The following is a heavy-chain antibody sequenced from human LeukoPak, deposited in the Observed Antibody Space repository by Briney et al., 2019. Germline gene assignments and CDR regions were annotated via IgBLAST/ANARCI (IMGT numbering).Heavy chain of an antibody. Sequence: GASVTVSCKASGYTFTSYYMHWVRQAPGQGLEWMGIINPSGGSTSYAQKFQGRVTMTRDTSTSTVYMELSSLRSEDTAVYYCARDRVSKRGSIDYWGQGTLVTVS. CDR1: GYTFTSYY. D-gene: IGHD3-10*01. V-gene: IGHV1-46*01. CDR3: ARDRVSKRGSIDY. CDR2: INPSGGST. J-gene: IGHJ4*02.